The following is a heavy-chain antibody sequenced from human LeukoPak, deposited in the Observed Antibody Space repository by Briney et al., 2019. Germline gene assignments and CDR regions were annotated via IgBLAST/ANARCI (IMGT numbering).Heavy chain of an antibody. D-gene: IGHD1-26*01. Sequence: ASMKVSCKVSGYTLTELSMHWVRQAPGKGLEWMGGFDPEDGETIYAQKFQGRVTMTEDTSTDTAYMELSSLRSEDTAVYYCATGYGGSYQARFDYWGQGTLVTVSS. CDR1: GYTLTELS. CDR2: FDPEDGET. V-gene: IGHV1-24*01. J-gene: IGHJ4*02. CDR3: ATGYGGSYQARFDY.